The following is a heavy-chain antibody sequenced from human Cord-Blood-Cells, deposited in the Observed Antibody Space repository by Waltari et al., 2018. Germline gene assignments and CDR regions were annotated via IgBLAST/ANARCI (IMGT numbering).Heavy chain of an antibody. D-gene: IGHD5-18*01. CDR1: GGTFSSYA. CDR2: IIPILGIA. V-gene: IGHV1-69*09. CDR3: ARAGKGYSYGYYYYYMDV. Sequence: QVQLVQSGAEVKKPGSSVKVSCKASGGTFSSYAISWVRQAPGQGLEWMGRIIPILGIANYAQKFQGRVTITADKPTSTAYMELSSLRSEDTAVYYCARAGKGYSYGYYYYYMDVWGKGTTVTVSS. J-gene: IGHJ6*03.